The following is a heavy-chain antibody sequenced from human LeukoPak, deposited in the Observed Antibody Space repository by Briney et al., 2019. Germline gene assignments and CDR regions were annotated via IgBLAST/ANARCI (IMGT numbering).Heavy chain of an antibody. J-gene: IGHJ3*02. CDR1: GGSISSYY. V-gene: IGHV4-59*01. CDR2: IYYSGST. D-gene: IGHD6-25*01. CDR3: ARDLSGAFDI. Sequence: PSETLSLTCTVSGGSISSYYWSWIRQPPGKGLEWIGYIYYSGSTNYNPSLKSRVTTSVDTSKNQFSLKLSPVTAADTAVYYCARDLSGAFDIWGQGTMVTVSS.